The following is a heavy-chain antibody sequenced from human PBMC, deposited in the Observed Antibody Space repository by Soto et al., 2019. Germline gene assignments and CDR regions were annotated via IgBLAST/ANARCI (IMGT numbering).Heavy chain of an antibody. Sequence: GGSLRLSCAASGFTFSNAWMNWVRQAPGKGLEWVGRIKSKTDGGTTDYAAPVKGRFTISRDDSKNTLYLQMNSLKTEDTAVYYCTTVWPDYGDYVCDYWGQGTLVTVSS. CDR1: GFTFSNAW. CDR2: IKSKTDGGTT. D-gene: IGHD4-17*01. J-gene: IGHJ4*02. V-gene: IGHV3-15*07. CDR3: TTVWPDYGDYVCDY.